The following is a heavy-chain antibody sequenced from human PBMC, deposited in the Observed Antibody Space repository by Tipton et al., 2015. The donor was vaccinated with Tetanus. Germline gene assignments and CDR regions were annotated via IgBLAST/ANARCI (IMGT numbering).Heavy chain of an antibody. CDR3: ARRRSAVLSGAYHWYFDL. D-gene: IGHD3-3*01. CDR2: IDPRDSQA. CDR1: GYSFGIYW. Sequence: VQLVQSGAEVKKPGESLKISCKGSGYSFGIYWLAWVRQMPGKGLEWMGIIDPRDSQATYGPSFQGQVTLSADRSINVAYLQWGSLKASDTGLYYCARRRSAVLSGAYHWYFDLWGRGTLVGVSS. J-gene: IGHJ2*01. V-gene: IGHV5-51*01.